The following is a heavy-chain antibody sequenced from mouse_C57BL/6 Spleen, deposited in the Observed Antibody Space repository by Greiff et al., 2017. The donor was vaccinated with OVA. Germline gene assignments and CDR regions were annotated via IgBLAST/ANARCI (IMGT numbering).Heavy chain of an antibody. Sequence: VQLQQPGAELVKPGASVKMSCKASGYTFTSYWLTWVKQRPGQGLEWIGDIYPGSGSTNYNEKFKSKATLTVDTSSSTAYMQLSSLTSEDAAVYYCARCVNWDDWYFDVWGTGTTVTVSS. CDR2: IYPGSGST. J-gene: IGHJ1*03. V-gene: IGHV1-55*01. CDR3: ARCVNWDDWYFDV. D-gene: IGHD4-1*02. CDR1: GYTFTSYW.